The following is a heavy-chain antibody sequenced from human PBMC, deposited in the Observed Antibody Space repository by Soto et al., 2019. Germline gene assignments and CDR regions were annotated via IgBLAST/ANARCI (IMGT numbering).Heavy chain of an antibody. D-gene: IGHD1-26*01. J-gene: IGHJ4*02. V-gene: IGHV3-23*01. CDR2: ISGSGGST. CDR3: AKGNSGRYYSDY. CDR1: GFTFSSYA. Sequence: GGSLRLSCAASGFTFSSYAMSWVRQAPGKGLEWVSGISGSGGSTYYADSVKGRFTISRDNSKNTLYLQMNSLRAEDTAVYYCAKGNSGRYYSDYWAQGTLVTVSS.